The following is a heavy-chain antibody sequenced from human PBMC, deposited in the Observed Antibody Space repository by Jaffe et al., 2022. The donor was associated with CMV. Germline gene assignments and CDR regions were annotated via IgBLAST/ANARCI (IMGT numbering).Heavy chain of an antibody. CDR3: TRQPYGAVALGDV. V-gene: IGHV3-73*01. J-gene: IGHJ6*04. CDR1: GFTFSGSA. CDR2: IRSKANSYAT. Sequence: EVQLVESGGGLVQPGGSLKLSCAASGFTFSGSAMHWVRQASGKGLEWVGRIRSKANSYATAYAASVKGRFTISRDDSKNTAYLQMNSLKTEDTAVYYCTRQPYGAVALGDVWGKGTTVTVSS. D-gene: IGHD6-19*01.